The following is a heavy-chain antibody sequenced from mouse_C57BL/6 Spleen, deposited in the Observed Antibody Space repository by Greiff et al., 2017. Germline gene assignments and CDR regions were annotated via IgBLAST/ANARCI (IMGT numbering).Heavy chain of an antibody. D-gene: IGHD2-13*01. J-gene: IGHJ3*01. CDR2: ISSGSSTI. V-gene: IGHV5-17*01. Sequence: EVKLVESGGGLVKPGGSLKLSCAASGFTFSDYGMHWVRQAPEKGLEWVAYISSGSSTIYYADTVKGRFTISRDNAKNTLFLQMTSLRSEDTAMYYCAVTLAYWGQGTLVTVSA. CDR1: GFTFSDYG. CDR3: AVTLAY.